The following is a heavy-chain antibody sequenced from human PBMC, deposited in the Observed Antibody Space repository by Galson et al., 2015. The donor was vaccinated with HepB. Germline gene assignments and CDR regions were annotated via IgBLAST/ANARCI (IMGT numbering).Heavy chain of an antibody. V-gene: IGHV3-23*01. Sequence: SLRLSCAASGFTFSSYAMSWVRQAPGKGLEWVSAISGSGGSTYYADSVKGRFTISRDNSKNTLYLQMNSLRAEDTAVYYCAKAKVPGMIAAAGFDYWGQGTLVTVSS. CDR3: AKAKVPGMIAAAGFDY. CDR2: ISGSGGST. J-gene: IGHJ4*02. CDR1: GFTFSSYA. D-gene: IGHD6-13*01.